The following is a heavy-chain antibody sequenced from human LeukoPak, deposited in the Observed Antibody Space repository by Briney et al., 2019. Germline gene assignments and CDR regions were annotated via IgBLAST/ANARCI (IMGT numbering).Heavy chain of an antibody. CDR3: ARGGGGSYGDYYYYYMDV. CDR1: GFTFDDYG. CDR2: INWNGGST. Sequence: GGSLRLSCAASGFTFDDYGMSWVRHAPGKGLEWVSGINWNGGSTGYADSVKGRFTISRDNAKNSLYLQMNSLRAEDTALYYCARGGGGSYGDYYYYYMDVWGKGTTVTVSS. J-gene: IGHJ6*03. D-gene: IGHD1-26*01. V-gene: IGHV3-20*04.